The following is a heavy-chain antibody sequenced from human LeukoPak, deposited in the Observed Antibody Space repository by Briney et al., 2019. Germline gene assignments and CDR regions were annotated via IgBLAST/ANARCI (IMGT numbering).Heavy chain of an antibody. CDR3: AKVGEMAVAGSEIDY. V-gene: IGHV3-23*01. Sequence: GGSLRLSCAASGFTFSSYAMSWVRQAPGKGLEWVSAISGSGGSTYYADSVKGRSTISRDNSKNTLYLQMNSLRAEDTAVYYCAKVGEMAVAGSEIDYWGQGTLVTVSS. D-gene: IGHD6-19*01. J-gene: IGHJ4*02. CDR2: ISGSGGST. CDR1: GFTFSSYA.